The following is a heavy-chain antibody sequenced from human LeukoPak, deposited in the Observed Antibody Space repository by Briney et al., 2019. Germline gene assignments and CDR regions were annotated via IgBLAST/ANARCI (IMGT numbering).Heavy chain of an antibody. CDR2: IQQDGGEK. V-gene: IGHV3-7*03. CDR1: GFTFSSNY. Sequence: GGSLRLSCAASGFTFSSNYMSWVRQAPGKGLEWVANIQQDGGEKYYVESVKGRFTISRDNAKNSLYLQMNSLRAEDTAVYYCARGLAAAGNYYFDYWGQGTLVTVSS. CDR3: ARGLAAAGNYYFDY. D-gene: IGHD6-13*01. J-gene: IGHJ4*02.